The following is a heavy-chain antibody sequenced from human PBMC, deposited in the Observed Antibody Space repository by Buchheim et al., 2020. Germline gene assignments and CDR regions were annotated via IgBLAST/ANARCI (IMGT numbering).Heavy chain of an antibody. Sequence: QVQLVESGGGVVQPGRSLRLSCAASGFTFSSYAMHWVRQAPGKGLEWVAVISYDGSNKYYADSVKGRFTISRDNSKNTLYLQMNSLRAEDTAVYYCARGWDSSGVSGPFDYWGQGTL. CDR3: ARGWDSSGVSGPFDY. D-gene: IGHD3-22*01. CDR1: GFTFSSYA. J-gene: IGHJ4*02. V-gene: IGHV3-30-3*01. CDR2: ISYDGSNK.